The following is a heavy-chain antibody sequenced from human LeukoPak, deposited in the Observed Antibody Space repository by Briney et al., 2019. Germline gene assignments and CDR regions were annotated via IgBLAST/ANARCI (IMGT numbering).Heavy chain of an antibody. CDR2: IYYSGST. Sequence: PSETLSLTCTVSGGSISSGGYYWSWIRQHPGKGLEWIGYIYYSGSTYYNPSLKSRVTISVDTSKNQFSLKLSSVTAADTAVYYCARDPAYYYDSSGYPTDAFDIWGQGTMVTVSS. J-gene: IGHJ3*02. V-gene: IGHV4-31*03. D-gene: IGHD3-22*01. CDR3: ARDPAYYYDSSGYPTDAFDI. CDR1: GGSISSGGYY.